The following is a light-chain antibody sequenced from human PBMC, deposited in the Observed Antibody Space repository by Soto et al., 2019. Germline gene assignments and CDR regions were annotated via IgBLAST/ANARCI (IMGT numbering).Light chain of an antibody. CDR3: QQYDDWPPT. CDR2: GAS. Sequence: EIVMTQSPATLSVSPGERVTLSCRASQSVSNKLAWYQQKPGQAPRLLIYGASGRAGSVPARLSGSGSGTEFTLTISSLQSEDFAVYFCQQYDDWPPTSGQGTKVEIK. J-gene: IGKJ1*01. V-gene: IGKV3-15*01. CDR1: QSVSNK.